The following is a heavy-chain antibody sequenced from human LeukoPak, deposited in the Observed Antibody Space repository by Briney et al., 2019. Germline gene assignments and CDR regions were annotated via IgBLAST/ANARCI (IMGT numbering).Heavy chain of an antibody. CDR1: GFTFSSYG. CDR3: AKGRYFDWLFDY. D-gene: IGHD3-9*01. CDR2: IRYDGSNK. V-gene: IGHV3-30*02. J-gene: IGHJ4*02. Sequence: GGTLRLSCAASGFTFSSYGMHWVRQAPGKGLEWVAFIRYDGSNKYYADSVKGRFTISRDNSKNTLYLQMNSLRAEDTAVYYCAKGRYFDWLFDYWGQGTLVTVSS.